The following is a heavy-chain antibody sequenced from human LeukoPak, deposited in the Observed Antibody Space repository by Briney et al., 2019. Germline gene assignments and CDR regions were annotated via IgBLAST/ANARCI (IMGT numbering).Heavy chain of an antibody. CDR1: GFTFSSYW. CDR3: AKDSYPYCSSTSCLVLYGMDV. Sequence: GGSLRLSCAASGFTFSSYWMNWARQAPGKGLEWVASINHNGNVNYYVDSVKGRFTISRDNAKNSLYLQMNSLRAEDTALYYCAKDSYPYCSSTSCLVLYGMDVWGQGTTVTVSS. V-gene: IGHV3-7*03. CDR2: INHNGNVN. D-gene: IGHD2-2*01. J-gene: IGHJ6*02.